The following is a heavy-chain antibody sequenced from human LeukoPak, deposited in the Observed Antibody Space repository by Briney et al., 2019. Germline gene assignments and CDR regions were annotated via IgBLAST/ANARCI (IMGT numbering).Heavy chain of an antibody. CDR2: INHSGST. J-gene: IGHJ6*02. Sequence: KPSETLSLTCAVYGGSFSGYYWSWIRQPPGKGLEWIGEINHSGSTNYNPSLKSRVTISVDTPNNQFSLKLGSVTAADTAVYYCARVGGANYYYYGMDVWGQGTTVTVSS. CDR1: GGSFSGYY. D-gene: IGHD3-16*01. V-gene: IGHV4-34*01. CDR3: ARVGGANYYYYGMDV.